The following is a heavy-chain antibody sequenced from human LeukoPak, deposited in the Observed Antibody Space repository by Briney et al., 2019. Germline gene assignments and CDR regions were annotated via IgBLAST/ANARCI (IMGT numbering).Heavy chain of an antibody. D-gene: IGHD4-17*01. J-gene: IGHJ4*02. CDR2: ISSGSSYT. CDR3: ARSMTTVTTIDY. V-gene: IGHV3-11*06. Sequence: GGSLRLSCAASEFTFSDYYMSWIRQAPGKGLEWVSYISSGSSYTNYADSVKGRFTISRDNATNSLYLQMNSLRAEDTAVYYCARSMTTVTTIDYWGQGTLVTVSS. CDR1: EFTFSDYY.